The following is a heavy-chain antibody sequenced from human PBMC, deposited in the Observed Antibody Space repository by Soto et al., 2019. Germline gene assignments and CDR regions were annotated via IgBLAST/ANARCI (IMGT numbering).Heavy chain of an antibody. V-gene: IGHV3-15*01. Sequence: EVQLVESGGGLVKPGGSLRLSCAASGFTFSNAWMSWVRQAPGKGLEWVGRIKSKTDGGTTDYAAPVKGRFTISRDDSKNTLYLQMNSLKTEDTAVYYCTTDPSGDHYYYDGMDVWGQGTTVTVSS. D-gene: IGHD2-21*01. J-gene: IGHJ6*02. CDR3: TTDPSGDHYYYDGMDV. CDR1: GFTFSNAW. CDR2: IKSKTDGGTT.